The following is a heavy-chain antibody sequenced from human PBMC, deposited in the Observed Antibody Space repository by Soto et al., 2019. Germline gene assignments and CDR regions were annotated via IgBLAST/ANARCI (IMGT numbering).Heavy chain of an antibody. Sequence: QVQLVQSGAEVKKPGASVKVSCKASGYTFTSCYMHWVRQAPGQGLEWVGIINPTDGSATYAQRFRGRCTMTRDQSTVTVYVGLSTLRSDDTAVYFCARARNAYYHYYLDVWAKGTPVTVSS. CDR1: GYTFTSCY. CDR3: ARARNAYYHYYLDV. J-gene: IGHJ6*03. D-gene: IGHD5-12*01. V-gene: IGHV1-46*03. CDR2: INPTDGSA.